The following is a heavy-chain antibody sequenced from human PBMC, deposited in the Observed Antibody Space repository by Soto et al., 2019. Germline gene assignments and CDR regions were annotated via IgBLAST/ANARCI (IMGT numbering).Heavy chain of an antibody. V-gene: IGHV4-59*01. J-gene: IGHJ5*02. Sequence: QVQLQESGPGLVKPSETLSLTCTVSGGSISSYYWSWIRQPPGKGLEWIGYIYYSGSTNYNPSLKRLVTVSVDTSKAQFALKLSSVTAADTSVYYCAKTPYSAYLGFDPWGQGTQVTVSS. CDR1: GGSISSYY. D-gene: IGHD3-22*01. CDR3: AKTPYSAYLGFDP. CDR2: IYYSGST.